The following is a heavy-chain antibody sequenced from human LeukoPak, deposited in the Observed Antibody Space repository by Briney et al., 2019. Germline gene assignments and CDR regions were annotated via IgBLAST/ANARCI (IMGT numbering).Heavy chain of an antibody. CDR1: GFTFSSYS. V-gene: IGHV3-7*01. CDR2: IKQDGSEK. D-gene: IGHD6-19*01. CDR3: ARDRVAVAGIVGFDY. J-gene: IGHJ4*02. Sequence: GGSLRLSCAASGFTFSSYSMNWVRQAPGKGLEWVANIKQDGSEKYYVDSVKGRFTISRDNAKNSLYLQMNSLRAEDTAVYYCARDRVAVAGIVGFDYWGQGTLVTVSS.